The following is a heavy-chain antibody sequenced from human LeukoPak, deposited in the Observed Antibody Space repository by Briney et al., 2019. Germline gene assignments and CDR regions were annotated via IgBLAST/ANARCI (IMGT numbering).Heavy chain of an antibody. CDR2: IYPGDSDT. V-gene: IGHV5-51*01. CDR3: ARVSGYNDY. D-gene: IGHD3-22*01. J-gene: IGHJ4*02. CDR1: GYTFTSYG. Sequence: ASVKVSCKASGYTFTSYGISWVRQMPGKGLEWMGIIYPGDSDTRYSPSFQGQVTISADKSISTAYLQWSSLKASDTAMYYCARVSGYNDYWGQGTLVTVSS.